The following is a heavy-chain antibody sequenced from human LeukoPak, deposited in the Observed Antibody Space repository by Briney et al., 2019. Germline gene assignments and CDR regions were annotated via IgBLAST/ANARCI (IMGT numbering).Heavy chain of an antibody. J-gene: IGHJ4*02. Sequence: SETLSLTCTVSGGSISSSSYYWGWIRQPPGKGLEWIGSIYYSGSTNYNPSLKSRVTISVDTSNNQFSLKLNSVTAADTAVYYCATAENSSGWFGYWGQGTLVTVSS. CDR3: ATAENSSGWFGY. CDR2: IYYSGST. V-gene: IGHV4-39*07. CDR1: GGSISSSSYY. D-gene: IGHD6-19*01.